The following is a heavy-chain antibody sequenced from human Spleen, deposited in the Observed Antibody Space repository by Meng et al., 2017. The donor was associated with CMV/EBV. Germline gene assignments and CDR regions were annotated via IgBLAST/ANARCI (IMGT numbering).Heavy chain of an antibody. CDR2: IIPVFNTT. CDR1: GGTFNTYA. J-gene: IGHJ6*02. V-gene: IGHV1-69*13. Sequence: SVKVSCKASGGTFNTYAINWVRQAPGQGLEWMGGIIPVFNTTNYAQKFQGRVTISSDESTSAVYMELSSLKSEDTAMYYCARETKDDYNYNGMDVWGQGTTVTVSS. CDR3: ARETKDDYNYNGMDV.